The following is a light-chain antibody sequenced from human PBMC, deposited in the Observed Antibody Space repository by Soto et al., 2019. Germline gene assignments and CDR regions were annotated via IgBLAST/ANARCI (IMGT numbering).Light chain of an antibody. J-gene: IGLJ2*01. Sequence: QSALTQPASVSGSPGQSITVSCIGTSSDVGGYNYVSWYQQHPGKAPKLMIHDVSNRPSGVSNRFSGSKSGNTASLTISGLQGEDEAYYYCSSYASSNTQVFGGGTKLTVL. CDR2: DVS. CDR1: SSDVGGYNY. V-gene: IGLV2-14*01. CDR3: SSYASSNTQV.